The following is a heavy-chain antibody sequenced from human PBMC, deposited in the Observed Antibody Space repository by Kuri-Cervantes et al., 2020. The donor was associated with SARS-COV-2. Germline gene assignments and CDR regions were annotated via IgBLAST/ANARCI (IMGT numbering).Heavy chain of an antibody. CDR3: ARGRVGVQDF. CDR1: GFTFNNYA. J-gene: IGHJ4*02. D-gene: IGHD2-21*01. CDR2: TSFDGSNK. V-gene: IGHV3-30*14. Sequence: GGSLRLSCATSGFTFNNYAMHWVRQTPGEGLEWVAITSFDGSNKYYAESVKGRSTISRDNSKNTLYLQMNNMRREDTAVYFCARGRVGVQDFWGQGTLVTVSS.